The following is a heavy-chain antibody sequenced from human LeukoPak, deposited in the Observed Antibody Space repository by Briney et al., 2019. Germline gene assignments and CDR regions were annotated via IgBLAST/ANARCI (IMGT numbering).Heavy chain of an antibody. J-gene: IGHJ4*02. D-gene: IGHD3-10*01. CDR2: MNPDSGNT. V-gene: IGHV1-8*01. Sequence: ASVKVSCKASGYTFTSYDVNWVRQATGQGLEWMGWMNPDSGNTGYAQKFQGRVTMTRNTSISTAYMELSNLRSEDTAVYYCARGPYYYGSGKYYLNYWGQGTLVTVSS. CDR1: GYTFTSYD. CDR3: ARGPYYYGSGKYYLNY.